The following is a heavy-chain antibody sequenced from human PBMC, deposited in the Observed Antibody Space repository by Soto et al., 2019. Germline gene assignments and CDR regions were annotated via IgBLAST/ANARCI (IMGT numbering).Heavy chain of an antibody. J-gene: IGHJ4*02. CDR2: INPNSGGT. D-gene: IGHD6-13*01. CDR1: GYTFTGYY. Sequence: QVQLVQSGAEVKKPGASVKVSCKASGYTFTGYYMHWVRQAPVQGLEWMGWINPNSGGTNYAQKCQGWVTMTRDTSISTAYMELSRLRSDDTAVYYCARSIPSSIAAARYFDYWGQGTLVTVSS. CDR3: ARSIPSSIAAARYFDY. V-gene: IGHV1-2*04.